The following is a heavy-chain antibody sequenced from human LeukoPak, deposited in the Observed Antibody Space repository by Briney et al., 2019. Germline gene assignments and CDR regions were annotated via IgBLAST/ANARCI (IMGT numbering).Heavy chain of an antibody. CDR2: IKEDGSQK. CDR1: GFTFSSYE. Sequence: GGSLRLSCAASGFTFSSYEMSWVRQAPGKGQEWVANIKEDGSQKNYVDSVKGRFTISRDNAKNLVYLQMNSLRGEDTAVYFCARDEVGGPLNYWGQGTLVIVSS. CDR3: ARDEVGGPLNY. D-gene: IGHD3-16*01. V-gene: IGHV3-7*01. J-gene: IGHJ4*02.